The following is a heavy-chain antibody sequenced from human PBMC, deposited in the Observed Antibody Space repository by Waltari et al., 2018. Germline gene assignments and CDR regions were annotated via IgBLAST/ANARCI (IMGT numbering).Heavy chain of an antibody. CDR2: IIPILGIA. D-gene: IGHD6-13*01. CDR1: GGPFSSYA. Sequence: QVQLVQSGAEVKKPGSSVKVSCKASGGPFSSYALRWVRQAPGQGLEWMGGIIPILGIANYAQKFQGRVTITADESTSTAYMELSSLRSEDTAVYYCARGGIAAAGGVGYWGQGTLVTVSS. J-gene: IGHJ4*02. V-gene: IGHV1-69*04. CDR3: ARGGIAAAGGVGY.